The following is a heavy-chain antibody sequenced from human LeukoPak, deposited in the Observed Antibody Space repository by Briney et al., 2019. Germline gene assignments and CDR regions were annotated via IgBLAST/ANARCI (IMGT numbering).Heavy chain of an antibody. D-gene: IGHD1-26*01. J-gene: IGHJ4*02. CDR2: INAYNGNT. Sequence: RASVTVSCTTSGYTFTYYVISWVRQAPGQGLEWMGWINAYNGNTNDAQKFQGRVTMTTDTSTSTAYVELRSLRSDDTAVYYCARGEKPYDYWGQGTLVSVSS. CDR1: GYTFTYYV. CDR3: ARGEKPYDY. V-gene: IGHV1-18*01.